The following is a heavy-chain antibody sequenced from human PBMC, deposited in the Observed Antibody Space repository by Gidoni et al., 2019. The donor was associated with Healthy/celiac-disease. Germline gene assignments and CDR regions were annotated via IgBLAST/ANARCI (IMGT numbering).Heavy chain of an antibody. V-gene: IGHV1-69*01. Sequence: QEQLVQSGAEVKKPGSSVKVSCKASGGNFSSYAISWVRQAPGQGLDWMGGIIPIFGTANYAQKFQGRVTITADESTSTAYMELSSLRSEDTAVYYCARGLTVTGMGDFDYWGQGTLVTVSS. CDR3: ARGLTVTGMGDFDY. CDR2: IIPIFGTA. J-gene: IGHJ4*02. D-gene: IGHD4-17*01. CDR1: GGNFSSYA.